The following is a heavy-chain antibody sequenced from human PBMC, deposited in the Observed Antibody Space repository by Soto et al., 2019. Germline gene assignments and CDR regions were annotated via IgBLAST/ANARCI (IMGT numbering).Heavy chain of an antibody. CDR2: IQSSGRT. D-gene: IGHD6-19*01. CDR3: ARLGSSAWYQGSYLAY. V-gene: IGHV4-39*01. Sequence: QPQLQESGPGLVKPSETLSLTCAVSGGSITRYNHYWGWIRQSPGKGLEWIANIQSSGRTNYNPSLKSRVSISMETSMNQFSLNMNSGTPADTAVYFCARLGSSAWYQGSYLAYWGQGTLVTVSS. J-gene: IGHJ4*02. CDR1: GGSITRYNHY.